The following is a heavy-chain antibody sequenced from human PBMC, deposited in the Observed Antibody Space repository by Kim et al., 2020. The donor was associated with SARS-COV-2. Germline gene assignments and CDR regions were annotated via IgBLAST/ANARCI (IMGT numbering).Heavy chain of an antibody. CDR1: GGSISSSSYY. V-gene: IGHV4-39*01. D-gene: IGHD3-16*01. Sequence: SETLSLTCAVSGGSISSSSYYWGWIRQPPVKGLEWIGSIYYSGSTYYKPSLKSRVTISVDTSKKQFSLNLTSVTAADTAVYYFARTYYEYVWGSPPLYYFDYWGQGTLVTVSS. CDR2: IYYSGST. CDR3: ARTYYEYVWGSPPLYYFDY. J-gene: IGHJ4*02.